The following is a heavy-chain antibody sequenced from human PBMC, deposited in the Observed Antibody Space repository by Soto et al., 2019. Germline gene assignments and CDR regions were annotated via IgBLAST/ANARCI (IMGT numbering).Heavy chain of an antibody. CDR3: AHRRGFGELSY. Sequence: QITLKKSGPTLVKPTQTLTLTYTFSGFSLSTSGVGVGWIRQPPGKALEWLALIYWDDNKLYSPSLKSRLTITKDTSKIQVVLTMTNMDPVDTSTYYCAHRRGFGELSYWGQGTLVTVSS. D-gene: IGHD3-10*01. CDR2: IYWDDNK. V-gene: IGHV2-5*02. J-gene: IGHJ4*02. CDR1: GFSLSTSGVG.